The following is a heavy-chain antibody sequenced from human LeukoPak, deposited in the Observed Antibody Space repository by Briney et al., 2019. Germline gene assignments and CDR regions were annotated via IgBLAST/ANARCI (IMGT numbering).Heavy chain of an antibody. V-gene: IGHV3-48*01. Sequence: GGSLRLSCAASGFTFSSYSMNWVRQAPGKGLEWISYIDGSHSTIYYADSVKGRFTISRDNSKNTLYLQMNSLRAEDTAVYYCARDSFAGGDFWSGYSPFGMDVWGKGTTVTVSS. CDR2: IDGSHSTI. CDR3: ARDSFAGGDFWSGYSPFGMDV. D-gene: IGHD3-3*01. CDR1: GFTFSSYS. J-gene: IGHJ6*04.